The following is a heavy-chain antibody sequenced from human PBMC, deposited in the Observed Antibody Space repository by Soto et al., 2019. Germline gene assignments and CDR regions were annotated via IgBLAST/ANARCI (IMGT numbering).Heavy chain of an antibody. CDR1: GYTFTSYG. CDR3: ARVGRHSGYKIDDY. D-gene: IGHD5-12*01. CDR2: ISAYNGNT. V-gene: IGHV1-18*01. J-gene: IGHJ4*02. Sequence: GASVKVSCKASGYTFTSYGISWVRQAPGQGLEWMGWISAYNGNTNYAQQLQGRVTMTTDTSTSTAYMELRSLRSDDTAVYYCARVGRHSGYKIDDYWGQGTMVTVSS.